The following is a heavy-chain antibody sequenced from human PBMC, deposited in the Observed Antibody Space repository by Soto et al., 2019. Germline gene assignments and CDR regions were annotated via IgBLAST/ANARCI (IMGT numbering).Heavy chain of an antibody. CDR2: IYYSGST. J-gene: IGHJ3*02. CDR3: ARGGQVGAGAFDI. CDR1: GGSISSYY. V-gene: IGHV4-59*01. D-gene: IGHD1-26*01. Sequence: SETLSLTCTVSGGSISSYYWSWIRQPPGKGLEWIGYIYYSGSTNYNPSLKSRVTISVDTSKNQFSLKLSSVTAADTAVYYCARGGQVGAGAFDIWGQGTMVTVSS.